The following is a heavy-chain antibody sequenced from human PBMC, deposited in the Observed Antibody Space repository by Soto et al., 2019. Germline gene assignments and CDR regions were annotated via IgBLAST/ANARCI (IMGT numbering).Heavy chain of an antibody. Sequence: QVQLVQSGAEVKKPGSSVKVSCKASGGTFSSYAISWGGQAPGKGLEWMGGIIPIFGKANYAQKFQGRATITADESTSTAYMELSSLRSEDTGVYYCAYGYCSGGSCETDYYYYYGMGVWGQGTTVTVSS. V-gene: IGHV1-69*01. CDR1: GGTFSSYA. CDR2: IIPIFGKA. J-gene: IGHJ6*02. CDR3: AYGYCSGGSCETDYYYYYGMGV. D-gene: IGHD2-15*01.